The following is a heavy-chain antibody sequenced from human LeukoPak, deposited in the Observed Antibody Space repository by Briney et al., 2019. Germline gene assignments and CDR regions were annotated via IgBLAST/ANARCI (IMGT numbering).Heavy chain of an antibody. CDR3: ARDGNSSSSFPFDY. Sequence: PSQTLSLTCTVSGGSISSGSYYWSWIRQPAGKGLEWIGRIYTSGSTNYNPSLKSRVTISVDTSKNQFSLKLSSVTAADTAVYYCARDGNSSSSFPFDYWGQGTLATVSS. D-gene: IGHD6-6*01. CDR2: IYTSGST. V-gene: IGHV4-61*02. J-gene: IGHJ4*02. CDR1: GGSISSGSYY.